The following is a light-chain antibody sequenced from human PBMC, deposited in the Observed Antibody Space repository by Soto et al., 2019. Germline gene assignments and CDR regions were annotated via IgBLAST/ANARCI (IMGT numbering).Light chain of an antibody. CDR3: QQYAGSPLA. J-gene: IGKJ4*01. Sequence: EIVLTQSPGTLSLSPGERATLSCRASQSVSSTYLAWYQQRPGQAPRLLIYGASSRATGSPDRFSGSGSGTDFTLTISRLEPEDFAVDYCQQYAGSPLAFGGGTKVEIK. CDR1: QSVSSTY. V-gene: IGKV3-20*01. CDR2: GAS.